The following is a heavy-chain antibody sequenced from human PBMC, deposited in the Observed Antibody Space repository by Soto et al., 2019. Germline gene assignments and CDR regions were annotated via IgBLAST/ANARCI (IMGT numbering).Heavy chain of an antibody. Sequence: EVQLVESGGGLVQPGGSLRLSCAASGFTFSSYWMSWVRQAPGKGLEWVANIKQDGSEKYYVDSVKGRFTISRDNAKHSLYMQMNSRRAEDTAVYYCSSALEAFTDKDSDYVRGEDAYFQHWGQGSLVTVSS. D-gene: IGHD3-10*02. CDR3: SSALEAFTDKDSDYVRGEDAYFQH. V-gene: IGHV3-7*01. J-gene: IGHJ1*01. CDR1: GFTFSSYW. CDR2: IKQDGSEK.